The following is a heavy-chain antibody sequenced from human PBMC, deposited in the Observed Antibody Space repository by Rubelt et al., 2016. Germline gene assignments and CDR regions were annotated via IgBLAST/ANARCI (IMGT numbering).Heavy chain of an antibody. D-gene: IGHD3-10*01. V-gene: IGHV3-33*08. CDR3: ARDGPSGRYDY. Sequence: VQLVESGGGLVKPGGSLRLSCAASGFTFSSYGMHWVRQAPGKGLEWVAVIWYDGSNKYYADSVKGRFTISRDNSKNMLYLQMNSLRAEDTAVYYCARDGPSGRYDYWGQGTLVTVSS. J-gene: IGHJ4*02. CDR2: IWYDGSNK. CDR1: GFTFSSYG.